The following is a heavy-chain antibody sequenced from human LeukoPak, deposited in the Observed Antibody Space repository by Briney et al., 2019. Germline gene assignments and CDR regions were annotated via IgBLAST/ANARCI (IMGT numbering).Heavy chain of an antibody. Sequence: KPGGSLRLSCAASGFTFSTYSMNWVRQAPGKGLEWVSSISSSSSYIYYADSVKGRFTISRDNAKNSLYLQMNSLRAEDTAVYYCAREGVSGWYPSDWGQGTLVTVSS. CDR1: GFTFSTYS. CDR2: ISSSSSYI. CDR3: AREGVSGWYPSD. D-gene: IGHD6-19*01. V-gene: IGHV3-21*01. J-gene: IGHJ4*02.